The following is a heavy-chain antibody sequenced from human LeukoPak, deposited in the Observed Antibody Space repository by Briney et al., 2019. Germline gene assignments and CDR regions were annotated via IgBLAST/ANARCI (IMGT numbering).Heavy chain of an antibody. CDR1: GFTFSSYW. J-gene: IGHJ4*02. V-gene: IGHV3-7*01. Sequence: PGGSLRLSCAASGFTFSSYWMSWVRQAPGKGLEWVVNIKHDGSAQYYVDSVKGRFTISRVNAKNSLYLQMNSLGAEDTAVYYCGRKSLPDYWGQGTLVTVSS. CDR2: IKHDGSAQ. CDR3: GRKSLPDY.